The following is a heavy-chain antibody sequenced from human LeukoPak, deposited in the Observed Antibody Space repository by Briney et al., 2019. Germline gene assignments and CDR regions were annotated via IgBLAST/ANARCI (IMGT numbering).Heavy chain of an antibody. Sequence: PGGSLRLSCAASGFTFSDYWMTWIRQAPGKGLEWVANIKRDGSEIHYVDSVKGRFTISRDNSKNTLYLQMNSLRAEDTAVYYCARCSSTGCASSSLAGYLYWGQGTLVTVSS. CDR1: GFTFSDYW. D-gene: IGHD2-2*01. J-gene: IGHJ4*02. V-gene: IGHV3-7*01. CDR2: IKRDGSEI. CDR3: ARCSSTGCASSSLAGYLY.